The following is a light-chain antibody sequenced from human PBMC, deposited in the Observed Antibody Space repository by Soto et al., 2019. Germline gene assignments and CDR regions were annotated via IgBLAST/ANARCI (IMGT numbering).Light chain of an antibody. CDR3: QQYSNRPSWT. J-gene: IGKJ1*01. CDR2: GAS. Sequence: EKVMTQSPATLSMSPGERATLSCRASQSVSNFLAWYQQKPGQAPRLLIYGASTRATGVPARFSGSGSGTEFTLTISSLQSEDFAVYYCQQYSNRPSWTFGQGTKVEVK. V-gene: IGKV3-15*01. CDR1: QSVSNF.